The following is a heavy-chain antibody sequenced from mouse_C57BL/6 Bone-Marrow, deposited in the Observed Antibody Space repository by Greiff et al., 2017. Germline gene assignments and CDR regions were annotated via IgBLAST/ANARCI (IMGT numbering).Heavy chain of an antibody. Sequence: VHLVESGAELARPGASVKLSCKASGYTFTSYGISWVKQRTGQGLEWIGEIYPRSGNTYYNEKFKGKATLTEDKSASTAYMVLRSLTSEDSAVYFCARSKVHYYAMDYWGQGTSVTVAS. J-gene: IGHJ4*01. CDR1: GYTFTSYG. V-gene: IGHV1-81*01. CDR2: IYPRSGNT. D-gene: IGHD2-14*01. CDR3: ARSKVHYYAMDY.